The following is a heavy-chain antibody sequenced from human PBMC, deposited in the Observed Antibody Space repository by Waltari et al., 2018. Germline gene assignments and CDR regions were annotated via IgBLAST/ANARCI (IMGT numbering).Heavy chain of an antibody. CDR1: GYTFTSYG. CDR2: ISAYNGNT. J-gene: IGHJ6*02. CDR3: ARDRYYDSSGYNLYYYGMDV. Sequence: LVQSGAEVKKPGASVKVSCKASGYTFTSYGISWVRQAPGQGLEWMGWISAYNGNTNYAQKLQGRVTMTTDTSTSTAYMELRSLRSDDTAVYYCARDRYYDSSGYNLYYYGMDVWGQGTTVTVSS. V-gene: IGHV1-18*01. D-gene: IGHD3-22*01.